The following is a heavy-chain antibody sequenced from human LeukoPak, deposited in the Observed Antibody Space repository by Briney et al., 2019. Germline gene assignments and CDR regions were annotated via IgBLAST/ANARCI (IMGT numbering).Heavy chain of an antibody. Sequence: PSETLSLTCTVSGGSISSYYWNWIRQPPGKGLEWIGFIYSSGSNNYNPSLKSRVTISVDKSKNQFSLRLRSVTDADTAVYHCARGGSSSWRIGYYFDFWGQGTLVTVSS. V-gene: IGHV4-59*01. CDR2: IYSSGSN. CDR1: GGSISSYY. CDR3: ARGGSSSWRIGYYFDF. D-gene: IGHD6-13*01. J-gene: IGHJ4*02.